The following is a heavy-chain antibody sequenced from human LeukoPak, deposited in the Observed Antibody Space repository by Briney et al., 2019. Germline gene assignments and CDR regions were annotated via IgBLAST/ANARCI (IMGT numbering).Heavy chain of an antibody. CDR1: KFTFSDYW. CDR2: MNQLGNEK. Sequence: PGGSLRLSCAASKFTFSDYWMTWVRQAPGKGPEWVAYMNQLGNEKNYLDSVKGRFTISRDNAKNSLYLQMTSLRADDTAVYYCARGTYYYEFWGRETLVTVSS. CDR3: ARGTYYYEF. J-gene: IGHJ4*02. V-gene: IGHV3-7*04. D-gene: IGHD3-16*01.